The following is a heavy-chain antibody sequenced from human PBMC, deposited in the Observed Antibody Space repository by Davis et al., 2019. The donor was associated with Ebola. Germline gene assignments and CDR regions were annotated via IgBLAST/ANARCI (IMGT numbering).Heavy chain of an antibody. D-gene: IGHD6-13*01. V-gene: IGHV3-53*04. CDR2: IYSDGST. CDR3: ATHSGQQLDNWFDP. CDR1: GCIVSNNY. Sequence: GESLKISCVASGCIVSNNYMSWVRQAPGKGLEWVSVIYSDGSTYYADSVKGRFTISRHTSQSTLYLQMNSLRAEDTAVYYCATHSGQQLDNWFDPWGQGTLVTVSS. J-gene: IGHJ5*02.